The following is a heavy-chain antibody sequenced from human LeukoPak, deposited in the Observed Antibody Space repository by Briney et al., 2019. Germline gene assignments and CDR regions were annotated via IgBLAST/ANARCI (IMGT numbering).Heavy chain of an antibody. Sequence: SETLSLTCAVSGGSISSSNWWSWVRQPPGKGLEWIGENYHSGRTNYNPSLKSQVTISVDKSKNQFSLKLSSVTAADTAVYYCAREGSGNEGWVDPWGQGTLVTVSS. V-gene: IGHV4-4*02. CDR3: AREGSGNEGWVDP. J-gene: IGHJ5*02. D-gene: IGHD3-10*01. CDR2: NYHSGRT. CDR1: GGSISSSNW.